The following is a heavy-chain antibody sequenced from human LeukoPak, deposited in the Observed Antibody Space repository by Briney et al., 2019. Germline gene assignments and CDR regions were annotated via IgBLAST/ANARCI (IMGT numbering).Heavy chain of an antibody. J-gene: IGHJ4*02. Sequence: PGGSLRLSCAASGFTFSSYAMHWVRQAPGKGLEWVAVISYDGSNKYYADSVKGRFTISRDNSKNTLYLQMNSLRAEDTAVYYCARDPTTVTRGNYFDYWGQGTLVTVSS. CDR2: ISYDGSNK. CDR1: GFTFSSYA. V-gene: IGHV3-30*04. D-gene: IGHD4-17*01. CDR3: ARDPTTVTRGNYFDY.